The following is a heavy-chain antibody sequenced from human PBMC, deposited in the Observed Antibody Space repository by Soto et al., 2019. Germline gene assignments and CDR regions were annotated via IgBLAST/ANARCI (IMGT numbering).Heavy chain of an antibody. Sequence: GGSLRLSCAASGFTFENYAMHWVRQAPGKGLEWVSGISWNSGIIGYADSVKGRFTISRDNAKNSLYLQMNSLRVEDTAVYYCAHPRGYGVFDAYDIWGQGTMVTVSS. V-gene: IGHV3-9*01. CDR2: ISWNSGII. D-gene: IGHD4-17*01. CDR1: GFTFENYA. CDR3: AHPRGYGVFDAYDI. J-gene: IGHJ3*02.